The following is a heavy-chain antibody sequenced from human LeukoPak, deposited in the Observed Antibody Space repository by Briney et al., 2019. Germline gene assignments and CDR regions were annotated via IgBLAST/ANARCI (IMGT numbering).Heavy chain of an antibody. CDR2: IYYSGST. CDR1: GGSISSSSYY. CDR3: AFELGHDAFDI. Sequence: SETLSLTCTVSGGSISSSSYYWGWIRQPPGKGLEWIGSIYYSGSTYYNPSLKSRVTISVDTSKNQFSLKLSSVTAADTAVYYCAFELGHDAFDIWGQGTMVTVSS. D-gene: IGHD1/OR15-1a*01. J-gene: IGHJ3*02. V-gene: IGHV4-39*07.